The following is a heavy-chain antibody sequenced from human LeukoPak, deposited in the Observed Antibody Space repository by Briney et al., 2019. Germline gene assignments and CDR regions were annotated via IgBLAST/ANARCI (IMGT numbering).Heavy chain of an antibody. Sequence: ASVKVSCKASGYTFTSYDINWVRQATGQGLEWMGWMNPNSGNTGYAQKFQGRVTITRNTSISTAYMELNSLRSEDTAVYYCARDLYYYDSGGPDYWGQGTLVSVSS. D-gene: IGHD3-22*01. CDR2: MNPNSGNT. CDR3: ARDLYYYDSGGPDY. CDR1: GYTFTSYD. J-gene: IGHJ4*02. V-gene: IGHV1-8*03.